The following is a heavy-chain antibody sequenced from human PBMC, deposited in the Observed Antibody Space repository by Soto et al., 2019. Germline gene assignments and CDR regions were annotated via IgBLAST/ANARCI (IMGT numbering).Heavy chain of an antibody. CDR1: GSSISPYY. J-gene: IGHJ4*02. CDR2: IYYTGST. D-gene: IGHD4-17*01. CDR3: TRVGGYYGDYPNFDY. Sequence: GPGPNLSSETLSLTCTVSGSSISPYYWSWIRQPPGKGLEWIGYIYYTGSTKYNPSLKSRVTISLGTSRNQVSLKLSSVTAADTALYYCTRVGGYYGDYPNFDYWGPGTLVTVSS. V-gene: IGHV4-59*01.